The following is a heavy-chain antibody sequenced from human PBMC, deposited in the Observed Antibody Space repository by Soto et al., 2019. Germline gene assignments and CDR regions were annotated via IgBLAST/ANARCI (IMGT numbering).Heavy chain of an antibody. CDR3: ARENWGSYDF. CDR2: LDHHGSST. J-gene: IGHJ4*02. D-gene: IGHD7-27*01. Sequence: EVQLVESGGDLVQPGGSLRLSCAASGFIFINFYMTWVRQSPGRGLEWVATLDHHGSSTFYVDSVRGRFLISRDNALNSLYLQMNSLIVEDTAVYYCARENWGSYDFWGQGSLVTVSS. CDR1: GFIFINFY. V-gene: IGHV3-7*03.